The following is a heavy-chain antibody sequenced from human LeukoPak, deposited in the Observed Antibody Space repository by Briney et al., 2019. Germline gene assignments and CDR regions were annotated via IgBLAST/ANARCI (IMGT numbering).Heavy chain of an antibody. CDR1: GFAFSSYG. V-gene: IGHV3-23*01. CDR2: IGESGGST. Sequence: PGGTLRLSCAASGFAFSSYGMSWVRQAPGKGLEWVATIGESGGSTYYADSVKGRFTISRDNSKNTLYLQMNSLRAEDTALYFCARGAFCDYWGQGTLVTVSS. CDR3: ARGAFCDY. J-gene: IGHJ4*02.